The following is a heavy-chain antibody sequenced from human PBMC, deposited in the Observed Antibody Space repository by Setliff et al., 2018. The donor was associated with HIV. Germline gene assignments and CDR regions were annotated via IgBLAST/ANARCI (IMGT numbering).Heavy chain of an antibody. CDR3: ARANSNYLHLAN. Sequence: GGPLRLSCAASGFTVSSNYMSWVRQAPGKGLEWVSVIYSGGSTYYADSVKGRFTISRDNSKNTLYLQMNSLRAEDTAVYYCARANSNYLHLANWGQGTLVTVSS. CDR1: GFTVSSNY. D-gene: IGHD4-4*01. CDR2: IYSGGST. J-gene: IGHJ4*02. V-gene: IGHV3-66*01.